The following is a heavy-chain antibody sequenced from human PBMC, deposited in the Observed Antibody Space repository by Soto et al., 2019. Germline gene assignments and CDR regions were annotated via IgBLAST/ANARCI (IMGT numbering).Heavy chain of an antibody. Sequence: PAETLSRTCAVYGGSFSCYYWSWIRQPPGEVLGLIGEINHSGSNNYNPSLKSRVTISVDTSKNQFSLKRSSVTAADKAVYYWARGLTWIQLWFHTEKPCYYYGMDVWGQGTTVTVSS. CDR2: INHSGSN. V-gene: IGHV4-34*01. CDR3: ARGLTWIQLWFHTEKPCYYYGMDV. D-gene: IGHD5-18*01. J-gene: IGHJ6*02. CDR1: GGSFSCYY.